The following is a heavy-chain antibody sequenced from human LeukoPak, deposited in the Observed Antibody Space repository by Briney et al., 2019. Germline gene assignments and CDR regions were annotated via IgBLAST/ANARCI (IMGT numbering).Heavy chain of an antibody. V-gene: IGHV4-34*01. CDR1: GGSFSGYY. D-gene: IGHD1-26*01. CDR3: ARGRGGSYENWFDP. J-gene: IGHJ5*02. Sequence: SETLSLTCAVYGGSFSGYYWSWIRQPPGKGLEWIGEINHSGSTNYNPSLKSRVTISVDTSKNQFSLKLSSVTAADTAVYYCARGRGGSYENWFDPWGQETWSPSPQ. CDR2: INHSGST.